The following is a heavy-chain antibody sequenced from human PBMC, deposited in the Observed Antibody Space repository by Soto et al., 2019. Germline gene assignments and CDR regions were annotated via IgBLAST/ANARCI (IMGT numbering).Heavy chain of an antibody. J-gene: IGHJ6*02. Sequence: GGALRLSCAGSGFTFSSYAMSWVRQAPGKGLEWVSAISGSGGTTYYSDSVKGRFTISRDNSKNTVYLQMNDLRVEDAAEYFCAKDSWAIFGVPAGEYYAMDVWGQGTTVTVSS. V-gene: IGHV3-23*01. CDR2: ISGSGGTT. CDR3: AKDSWAIFGVPAGEYYAMDV. D-gene: IGHD3-3*01. CDR1: GFTFSSYA.